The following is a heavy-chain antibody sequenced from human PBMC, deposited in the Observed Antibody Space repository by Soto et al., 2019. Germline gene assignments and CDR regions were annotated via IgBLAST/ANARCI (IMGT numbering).Heavy chain of an antibody. D-gene: IGHD3-9*01. CDR1: GGSFSGYY. V-gene: IGHV4-34*01. CDR3: ARESHDILTGPPWVWYFDL. J-gene: IGHJ2*01. CDR2: INDRGSI. Sequence: QVQLQQWGAGPLRPLETLSLTCGVSGGSFSGYYWAWIRQSPGKGLEWIGEINDRGSINYNPSLKSRVSISVDTSKHHCSLNLRSVTAADTAVYYCARESHDILTGPPWVWYFDLWGRGTLVTVSS.